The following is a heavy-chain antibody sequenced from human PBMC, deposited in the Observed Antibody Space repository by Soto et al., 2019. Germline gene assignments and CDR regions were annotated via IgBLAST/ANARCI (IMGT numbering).Heavy chain of an antibody. CDR3: ARISTHGGTYFYFDY. CDR2: IKPDGSEE. J-gene: IGHJ4*01. Sequence: GGSLRLSCAASGFTFSPYWMSWVRQAPGKGLEWVANIKPDGSEEYYVDSVKGRFTISRDNAKNSLYVQMNSLRAEDTAIYYCARISTHGGTYFYFDYWGQGALVTVSS. D-gene: IGHD1-26*01. V-gene: IGHV3-7*05. CDR1: GFTFSPYW.